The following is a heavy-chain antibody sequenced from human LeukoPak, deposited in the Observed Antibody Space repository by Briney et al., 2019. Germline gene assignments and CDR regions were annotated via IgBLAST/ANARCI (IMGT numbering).Heavy chain of an antibody. Sequence: PSETLSLTCTVSSGTISTSNYYWGWVRQPPGKALEWIGNIFYSGSTYYSPSLKSRATISLDTSRNQFSLKLNSMTAADTAVYYCARDNDSRDPLHFDYWGQGTLVTVSS. CDR2: IFYSGST. D-gene: IGHD3-16*01. V-gene: IGHV4-39*07. CDR1: SGTISTSNYY. J-gene: IGHJ4*02. CDR3: ARDNDSRDPLHFDY.